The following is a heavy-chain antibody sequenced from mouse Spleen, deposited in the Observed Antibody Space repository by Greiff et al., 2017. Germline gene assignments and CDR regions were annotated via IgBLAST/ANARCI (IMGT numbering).Heavy chain of an antibody. D-gene: IGHD2-12*01. Sequence: VQLQQSGAELVKPGASVKLSCKASGYTFTSYWMQWVKQRPGQGLEWIGEIDPSDSYTNYNQKFKGKATLTVDTSSSTAYMQLSSLTSEDSAVYYCARGYSLAYWGQGTLVTVSA. CDR2: IDPSDSYT. CDR3: ARGYSLAY. CDR1: GYTFTSYW. J-gene: IGHJ3*01. V-gene: IGHV1-50*01.